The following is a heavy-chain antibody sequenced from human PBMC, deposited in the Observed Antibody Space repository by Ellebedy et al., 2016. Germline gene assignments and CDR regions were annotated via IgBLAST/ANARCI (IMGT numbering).Heavy chain of an antibody. J-gene: IGHJ5*02. Sequence: GGSLRLXCAASGFTFSSYSMNWVRQAPGKGLEWVSYISSSSSTIYYADSVKGRFTISRDNAKNSLYLQMNSLRAEDTAVYYCARDLGSITIFGVAIGWFNPWGQGTLVTVSS. CDR3: ARDLGSITIFGVAIGWFNP. CDR1: GFTFSSYS. CDR2: ISSSSSTI. V-gene: IGHV3-48*04. D-gene: IGHD3-3*01.